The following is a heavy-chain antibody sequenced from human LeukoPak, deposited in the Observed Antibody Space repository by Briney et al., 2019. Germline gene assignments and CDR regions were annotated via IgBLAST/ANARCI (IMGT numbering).Heavy chain of an antibody. Sequence: GGSLRLSCAASGFIVSNNYMSWVRQAPGKGLEWVALISYDGSNKNYADSVRGRFTISRDNSENTLYLQMNSLRAEDTAVYYCAKDSSGTWFGGDSQWGQGTLVTVSS. CDR3: AKDSSGTWFGGDSQ. CDR1: GFIVSNNY. CDR2: ISYDGSNK. J-gene: IGHJ4*02. V-gene: IGHV3-30*18. D-gene: IGHD3-10*01.